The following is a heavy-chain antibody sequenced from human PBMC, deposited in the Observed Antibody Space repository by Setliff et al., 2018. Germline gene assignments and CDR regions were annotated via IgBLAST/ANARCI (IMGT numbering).Heavy chain of an antibody. CDR1: GGSVTSHY. CDR3: ARSRTIAVKGGVFAV. Sequence: PSETLSLTCAVSGGSVTSHYWSWIRQPPGKGLEWIGFIFYSGDTNSNPSLKSRVTMSVDTSKNQFSLELSSVTAADTAVYYCARSRTIAVKGGVFAVWGRGTLVTVSS. CDR2: IFYSGDT. V-gene: IGHV4-59*02. J-gene: IGHJ2*01. D-gene: IGHD6-19*01.